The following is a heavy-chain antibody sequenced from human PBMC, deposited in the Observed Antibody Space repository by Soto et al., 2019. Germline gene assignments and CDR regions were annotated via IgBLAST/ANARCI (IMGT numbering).Heavy chain of an antibody. Sequence: VGSLRLSCVASGFVFKNYEMNWVRQAPGKGLEWISYISNSGNTIYVADSMRGRFTISRDNAKNSLFLQMNSLRADDTAVYYCARDIDNRDYYYGLDVWGQGTTVTVS. V-gene: IGHV3-48*03. D-gene: IGHD1-20*01. CDR1: GFVFKNYE. CDR3: ARDIDNRDYYYGLDV. J-gene: IGHJ6*02. CDR2: ISNSGNTI.